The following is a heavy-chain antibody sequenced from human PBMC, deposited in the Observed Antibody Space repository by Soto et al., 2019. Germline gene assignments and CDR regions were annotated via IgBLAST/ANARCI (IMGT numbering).Heavy chain of an antibody. CDR3: ARDDYGDYTDWFDP. CDR2: ISSSSSYI. V-gene: IGHV3-21*01. D-gene: IGHD4-17*01. CDR1: GFTFSSYS. J-gene: IGHJ5*02. Sequence: GGSLRLSCAASGFTFSSYSMNWVRQAPGEGLEWVSSISSSSSYIYYADSVKGRFTISRDNAKNSLYLQMNSLRAEDTAVYYCARDDYGDYTDWFDPWGQGTLVTVSS.